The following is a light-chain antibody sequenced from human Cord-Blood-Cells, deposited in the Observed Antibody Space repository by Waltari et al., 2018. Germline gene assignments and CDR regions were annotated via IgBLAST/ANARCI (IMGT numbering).Light chain of an antibody. J-gene: IGKJ1*01. CDR2: WAS. Sequence: DIVLSKDPVSPAVSMGVVAATYCKSSQSVLYSSNNKNYLAWYQQKPGQPPNLLIYWASTRESGVPDRGSGSGSGTDFTLTTSSLQAEDVAVYYCHQYYSTPPTFGQATKVEIK. CDR3: HQYYSTPPT. V-gene: IGKV4-1*01. CDR1: QSVLYSSNNKNY.